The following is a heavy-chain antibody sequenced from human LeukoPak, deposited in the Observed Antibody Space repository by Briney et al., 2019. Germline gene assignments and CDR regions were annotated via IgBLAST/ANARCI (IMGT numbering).Heavy chain of an antibody. V-gene: IGHV1-2*02. CDR2: INPNSGGT. Sequence: ASVKVSCMASGYTFTGYYMHWVRQAPGQGLEWMGWINPNSGGTNYAQKFQGRVTMTRDTSISTAYMDLSRLRADDTAIYYCARGGDGYKSFDYWGQGTLVTVSS. CDR1: GYTFTGYY. J-gene: IGHJ4*02. CDR3: ARGGDGYKSFDY. D-gene: IGHD5-24*01.